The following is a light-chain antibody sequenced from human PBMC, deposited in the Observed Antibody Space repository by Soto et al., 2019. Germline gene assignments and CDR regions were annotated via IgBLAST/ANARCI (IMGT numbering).Light chain of an antibody. J-gene: IGLJ2*01. V-gene: IGLV2-23*02. CDR1: SSDVGSFHL. CDR3: CSYAGSGIVV. Sequence: QSALTQPASVSGSPGQSITISCTGTSSDVGSFHLVSWYQQYPGKGPKLIIYEVSKRPSGVSNHFSGSKSGNTASLTISGLQTVDEADYYCCSYAGSGIVVFGGGTKLTVL. CDR2: EVS.